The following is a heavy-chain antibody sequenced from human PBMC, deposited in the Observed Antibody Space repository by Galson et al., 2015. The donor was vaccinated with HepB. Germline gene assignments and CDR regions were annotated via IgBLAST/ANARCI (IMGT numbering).Heavy chain of an antibody. CDR2: INPVDSDT. CDR3: AGERGNPLET. V-gene: IGHV5-51*03. CDR1: EDMFTTYW. D-gene: IGHD1-1*01. J-gene: IGHJ3*01. Sequence: QSGAEVKKPGESLKISCKASEDMFTTYWIAWVRQRPGKGLEWMGIINPVDSDTRYSQSFQGQVTISVDKSTTTAHLQWNSLKASDTAFYDCAGERGNPLETWGQGTMVTVAS.